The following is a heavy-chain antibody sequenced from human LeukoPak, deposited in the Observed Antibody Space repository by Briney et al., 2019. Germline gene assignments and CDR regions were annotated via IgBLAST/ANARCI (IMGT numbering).Heavy chain of an antibody. CDR2: ISSSSSYI. Sequence: GGSLRLSCAASGFTFSSYSMNWVRQAPGKGLEWVSSISSSSSYIYYADSVKGRFTVSRDNAKNSLYLQMNSLRAEDTAVYYCARLTGDFWSGYYVGGYYFDYWGQGTLVTVSS. CDR3: ARLTGDFWSGYYVGGYYFDY. V-gene: IGHV3-21*01. D-gene: IGHD3-3*01. CDR1: GFTFSSYS. J-gene: IGHJ4*02.